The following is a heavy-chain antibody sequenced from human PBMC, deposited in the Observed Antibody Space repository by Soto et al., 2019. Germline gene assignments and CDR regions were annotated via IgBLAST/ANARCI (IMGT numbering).Heavy chain of an antibody. Sequence: SETLSLTCAVSGGSMSSGGYSWSWIRQPPGKGLEWIGYIYHSGSTYYNPSLKSRVTISVDRSKNQFSLKLSSVTAADTAVYYCTRSGDDSTYYFDYWGQGTLVTVSS. CDR1: GGSMSSGGYS. V-gene: IGHV4-30-2*01. CDR2: IYHSGST. D-gene: IGHD3-22*01. J-gene: IGHJ4*02. CDR3: TRSGDDSTYYFDY.